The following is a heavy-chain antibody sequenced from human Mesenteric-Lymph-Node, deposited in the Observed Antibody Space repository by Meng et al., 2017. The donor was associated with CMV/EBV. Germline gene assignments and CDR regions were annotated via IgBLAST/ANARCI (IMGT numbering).Heavy chain of an antibody. J-gene: IGHJ4*02. D-gene: IGHD2-2*02. CDR3: AKDLPCSTTCYMFDY. CDR1: GFTFRNYA. V-gene: IGHV3-23*01. Sequence: GGSLRLPCAASGFTFRNYAMSWVRQAPGKGLEWVSTISGSGDTTYYADSVKGRFTISRDNSKNTLYLQMNSLRAEDTAVYYCAKDLPCSTTCYMFDYWGQGTLVTVSS. CDR2: ISGSGDTT.